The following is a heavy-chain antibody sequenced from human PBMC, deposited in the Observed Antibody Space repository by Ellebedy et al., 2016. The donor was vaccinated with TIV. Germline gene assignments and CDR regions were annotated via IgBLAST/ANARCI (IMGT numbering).Heavy chain of an antibody. CDR1: GGTFSSYS. Sequence: ASVKVSCKASGGTFSSYSISWVRQAPGQGLEWLGDIILMYHSEHYAQKLQGRVTMTTDTSTSTAYMELRSLRSDDTAVYYCARDRSCSSTSCYYYYYYGMDVWGQGTTVTVSS. J-gene: IGHJ6*02. D-gene: IGHD2-2*01. V-gene: IGHV1-69*05. CDR3: ARDRSCSSTSCYYYYYYGMDV. CDR2: IILMYHSE.